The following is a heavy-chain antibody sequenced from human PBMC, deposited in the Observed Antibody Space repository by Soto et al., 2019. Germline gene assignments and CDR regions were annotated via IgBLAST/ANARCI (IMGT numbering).Heavy chain of an antibody. J-gene: IGHJ2*01. CDR1: GFTFNNFV. CDR3: ATRRGDGYFDL. CDR2: IGGTSGST. V-gene: IGHV3-23*01. Sequence: EVQLLESGGGSVQPGGSLRLSCAASGFTFNNFVMGWVRQAPGEGLEWVSAIGGTSGSTYYADSVKGRFTISRDNSKNTLYLQLNSLRAEDTALYYCATRRGDGYFDLWGRGTLVTVSS. D-gene: IGHD7-27*01.